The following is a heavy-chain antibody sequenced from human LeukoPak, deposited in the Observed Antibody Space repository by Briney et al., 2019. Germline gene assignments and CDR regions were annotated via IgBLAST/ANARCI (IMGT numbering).Heavy chain of an antibody. J-gene: IGHJ4*02. CDR2: IKGDGSST. V-gene: IGHV3-74*01. D-gene: IGHD4-17*01. CDR3: ARASTTMPNLLDY. CDR1: GFTFSTYW. Sequence: GGSLRLSCAASGFTFSTYWMHWVRQAPGKGLVWVSRIKGDGSSTIYADSVKGRFTISRDNSKNTLYLQTSSLRAEDTAVYYCARASTTMPNLLDYWGQGTLVTVSS.